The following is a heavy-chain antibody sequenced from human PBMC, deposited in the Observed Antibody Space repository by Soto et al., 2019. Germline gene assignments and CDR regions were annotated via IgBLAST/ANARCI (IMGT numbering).Heavy chain of an antibody. J-gene: IGHJ3*02. CDR3: ARDRGFFVGYSYGSDAFDI. D-gene: IGHD5-18*01. V-gene: IGHV1-18*01. CDR1: GYTFSSYG. CDR2: ISAYNGNT. Sequence: QVQLVQSGAEVKKPGASVKVSCKASGYTFSSYGINWVRQAPGQGLEWMGWISAYNGNTNYAQKLQGRVTLTTDTSTSTAYMELRSLRSDDTAVYYCARDRGFFVGYSYGSDAFDIWGQGTMVTVSS.